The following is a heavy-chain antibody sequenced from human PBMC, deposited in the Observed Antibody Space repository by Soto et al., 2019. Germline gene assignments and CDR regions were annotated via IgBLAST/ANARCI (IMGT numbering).Heavy chain of an antibody. V-gene: IGHV3-23*01. D-gene: IGHD2-8*01. CDR3: AKNGLSDSPSAIDS. CDR2: ISGTGRNT. CDR1: GFTFSRNG. J-gene: IGHJ4*02. Sequence: PGGSLRLSCATSGFTFSRNGMSWVRQAPGKGLDWVSGISGTGRNTYYADSVKGRFTISRDNSKNTLFLQMNSLGVEDTAVYYCAKNGLSDSPSAIDSWGQGTLVTVSS.